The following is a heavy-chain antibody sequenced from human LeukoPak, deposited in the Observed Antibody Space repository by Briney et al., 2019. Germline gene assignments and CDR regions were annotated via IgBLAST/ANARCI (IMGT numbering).Heavy chain of an antibody. V-gene: IGHV6-1*01. CDR1: GDGVSSNSAA. CDR3: ARVRWLNSYYCYGMDV. Sequence: SQTLSLTCVISGDGVSSNSAAWNWIRQSPSRGLEWLGRTYYRSKWYNDYAVSVKSRVTINPDTSKNQFSLQLNSVTPEDTAVYYCARVRWLNSYYCYGMDVWGPGTTVTVSS. CDR2: TYYRSKWYN. D-gene: IGHD4-23*01. J-gene: IGHJ6*02.